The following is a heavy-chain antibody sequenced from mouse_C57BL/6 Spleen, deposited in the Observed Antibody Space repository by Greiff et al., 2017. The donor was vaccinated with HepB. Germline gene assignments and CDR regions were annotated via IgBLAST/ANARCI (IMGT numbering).Heavy chain of an antibody. D-gene: IGHD3-2*02. CDR2: IWTGGGT. CDR3: ARESKQLRLRSYYFDY. V-gene: IGHV2-9-1*01. CDR1: GFSLTSYA. Sequence: VQLVESGPGLVAPSQSLSITCTVSGFSLTSYAISWVRQPPGKGLEWLGVIWTGGGTNYNSALKSRLSISKDNSKSQVFLKMNSLQTDDTARYYCARESKQLRLRSYYFDYWGQGTTLTVSS. J-gene: IGHJ2*01.